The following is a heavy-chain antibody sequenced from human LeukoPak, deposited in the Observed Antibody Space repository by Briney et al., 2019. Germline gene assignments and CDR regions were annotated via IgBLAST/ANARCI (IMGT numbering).Heavy chain of an antibody. J-gene: IGHJ6*02. CDR2: ISYDGSNK. CDR3: ARGGGYSYGYYGMDV. CDR1: GFTFSSYG. V-gene: IGHV3-30*03. D-gene: IGHD5-18*01. Sequence: PGGSLRLSCAASGFTFSSYGMHWVRQAPGKGLEWVAVISYDGSNKYYADSVKGRFTISRDNAKNSLYLQMNSLRAGDTAVYYCARGGGYSYGYYGMDVWGQGTTVTVSS.